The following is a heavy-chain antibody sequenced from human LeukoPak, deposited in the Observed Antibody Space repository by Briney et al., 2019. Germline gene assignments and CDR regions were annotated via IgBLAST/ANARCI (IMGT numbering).Heavy chain of an antibody. J-gene: IGHJ3*02. CDR3: ARARVTETPNAFDI. CDR1: DGSISSDY. CDR2: IFYSGST. Sequence: SETLSLTCTVSDGSISSDYWSWIRQPPGKGLEWIGYIFYSGSTNYSPALRSRVSISVDTSKSQFSLKLSSVTAADTAVYFCARARVTETPNAFDIWGQGTMVTVSS. V-gene: IGHV4-59*01. D-gene: IGHD1-7*01.